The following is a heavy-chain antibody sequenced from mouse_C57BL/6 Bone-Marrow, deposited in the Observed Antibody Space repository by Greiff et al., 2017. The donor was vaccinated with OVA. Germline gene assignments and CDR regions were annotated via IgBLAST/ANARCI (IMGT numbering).Heavy chain of an antibody. CDR1: GYTFTDYY. J-gene: IGHJ1*03. CDR2: IFPGSVST. CDR3: ARRRIPCYWGYFDV. Sequence: QVQLQQSGPELVKPGASVKISCKASGYTFTDYYINWVKQRPGQGLEWIGWIFPGSVSTYYNEKFKGKATLTVDKSSSTAYMSLSSLTSEDSAVYFCARRRIPCYWGYFDVWGTGTTVTVSS. V-gene: IGHV1-75*01. D-gene: IGHD2-12*01.